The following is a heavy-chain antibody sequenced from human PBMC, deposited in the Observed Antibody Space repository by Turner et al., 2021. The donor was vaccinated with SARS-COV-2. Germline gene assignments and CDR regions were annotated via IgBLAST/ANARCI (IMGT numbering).Heavy chain of an antibody. Sequence: QVQLQESGPGLVNPSETLSLTCIVSGASITSYYWSWIRQPPGRGLEWMGYTSDSGYPIYNPSIKSRVTISTDKSRNQFSLRVNSVTAADTAVYFCARLRLGVNLNYFDYWGQGTLVAVSS. CDR1: GASITSYY. J-gene: IGHJ4*02. CDR3: ARLRLGVNLNYFDY. D-gene: IGHD2-8*01. V-gene: IGHV4-59*08. CDR2: TSDSGYP.